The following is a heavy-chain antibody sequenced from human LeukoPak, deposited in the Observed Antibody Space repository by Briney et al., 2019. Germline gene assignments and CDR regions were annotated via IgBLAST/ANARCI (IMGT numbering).Heavy chain of an antibody. J-gene: IGHJ4*02. CDR2: IKQDGSEK. D-gene: IGHD2-15*01. Sequence: GGSLRLSCAASGFTFSNYEMNWVRQAPGKGLEWVANIKQDGSEKYYVDSVKGRFTISRDNAKNSLYLQMNSLRAEDTAVYYCARDQTPFYWGQGSLVTVSS. CDR1: GFTFSNYE. CDR3: ARDQTPFY. V-gene: IGHV3-7*01.